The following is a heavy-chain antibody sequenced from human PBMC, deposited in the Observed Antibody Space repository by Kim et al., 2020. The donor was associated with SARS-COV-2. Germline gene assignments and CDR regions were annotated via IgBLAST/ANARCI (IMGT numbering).Heavy chain of an antibody. J-gene: IGHJ2*01. Sequence: SETLSLTCTVSGGSISSYYWSWIRQPPGKGLEWIGYIYYSGSTNYNPSLKSRVTISVDTSKNQFSLKLSSVTAADAAVYYCAREGVEMAAGWYFDLWGRGTLVTVSS. CDR2: IYYSGST. V-gene: IGHV4-59*01. CDR3: AREGVEMAAGWYFDL. D-gene: IGHD6-19*01. CDR1: GGSISSYY.